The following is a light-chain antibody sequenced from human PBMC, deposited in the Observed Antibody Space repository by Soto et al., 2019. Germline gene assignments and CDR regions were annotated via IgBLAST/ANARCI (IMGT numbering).Light chain of an antibody. Sequence: DIQMTQSPSSLSASVGDRVTITCQASQDISNYLNWYQQKPGKAPKLLIYDATNLETGVPSRFSGSGSATDFTFTISSLQPEDIATYYCKQYDNPHLTFGGGTKVEIK. CDR1: QDISNY. CDR2: DAT. CDR3: KQYDNPHLT. V-gene: IGKV1-33*01. J-gene: IGKJ4*01.